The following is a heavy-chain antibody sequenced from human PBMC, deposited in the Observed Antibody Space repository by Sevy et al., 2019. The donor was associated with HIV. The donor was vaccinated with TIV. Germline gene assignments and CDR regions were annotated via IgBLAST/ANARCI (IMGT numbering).Heavy chain of an antibody. CDR3: ARDRGRDIVLVPAAKTNYLTL. V-gene: IGHV3-30-3*01. CDR1: GFTFSSYA. CDR2: ISYDGINK. D-gene: IGHD2-2*01. Sequence: GGSLRLSCAASGFTFSSYAMHWVRQAPGKGLEWVRVISYDGINKYYADSVKGRFTISRDNSKNTLYLQMSSLRVEDTAVYYCARDRGRDIVLVPAAKTNYLTLWGQGTLVTVSS. J-gene: IGHJ4*02.